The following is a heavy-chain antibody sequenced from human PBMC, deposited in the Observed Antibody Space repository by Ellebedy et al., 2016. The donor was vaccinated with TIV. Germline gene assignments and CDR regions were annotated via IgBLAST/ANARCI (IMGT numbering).Heavy chain of an antibody. V-gene: IGHV1-69*04. CDR1: GGTFSSYA. CDR3: ARANDQDFDS. J-gene: IGHJ4*02. CDR2: IIPILGIA. Sequence: ASVKVSCKASGGTFSSYAINWVRQAPGQGLEWMGRIIPILGIANYTQKFQGRVTMTRDTSTSTVYMDLSSLTSEDTAIYYCARANDQDFDSWGQGTLVTVSS. D-gene: IGHD1-1*01.